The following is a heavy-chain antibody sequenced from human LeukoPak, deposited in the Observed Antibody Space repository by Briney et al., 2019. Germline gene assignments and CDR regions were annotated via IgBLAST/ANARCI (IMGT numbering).Heavy chain of an antibody. V-gene: IGHV4-59*01. CDR1: GDSISTYY. CDR3: ARGGRVDSSSWYNGFDP. J-gene: IGHJ5*02. Sequence: PSETLSLTCTVSGDSISTYYWSWIRQPPGKGLEWIGYIYYRVTSDYNPSLKSRVTMSVDMSTTQISMKLSSVTAEDTAVYYWARGGRVDSSSWYNGFDPWGQGTLVTVSS. D-gene: IGHD6-13*01. CDR2: IYYRVTS.